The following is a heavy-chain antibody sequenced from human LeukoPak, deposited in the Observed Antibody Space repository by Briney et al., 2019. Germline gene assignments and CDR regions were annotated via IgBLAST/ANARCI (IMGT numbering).Heavy chain of an antibody. CDR3: ARDYDSSGPYGMDV. CDR1: GFTFSSYG. CDR2: IWYDGSNK. D-gene: IGHD3-22*01. V-gene: IGHV3-33*01. Sequence: GGSLRLSCAASGFTFSSYGMHWVRQAPGKGLEWVAVIWYDGSNKYYADSVKGRFTISRGNSKNTLYLQMNSLRAEDTAVYYCARDYDSSGPYGMDVWGQGTTVTVSS. J-gene: IGHJ6*02.